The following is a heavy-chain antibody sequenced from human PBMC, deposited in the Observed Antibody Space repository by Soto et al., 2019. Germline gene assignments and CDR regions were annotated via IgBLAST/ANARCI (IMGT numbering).Heavy chain of an antibody. CDR1: GFTFSSYA. CDR2: ISGSGGST. CDR3: AKDLSQGVVIILFDY. Sequence: GGSLRLSCAASGFTFSSYAMSWVRQAPGKGLEWVSAISGSGGSTYYADSVRGRFTISRDNSKNTLYLQTNSLRAEDTAVYYCAKDLSQGVVIILFDYWGQGTLVTVSS. D-gene: IGHD3-3*01. V-gene: IGHV3-23*01. J-gene: IGHJ4*02.